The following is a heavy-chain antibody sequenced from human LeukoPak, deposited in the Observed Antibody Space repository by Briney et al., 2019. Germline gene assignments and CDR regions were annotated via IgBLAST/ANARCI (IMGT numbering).Heavy chain of an antibody. CDR1: GFTFSSYG. D-gene: IGHD1-26*01. CDR2: ISYDGSNK. CDR3: AKDHSGSYY. Sequence: GGSLRLSCAASGFTFSSYGMHWVRQAPGKGLEWVAVISYDGSNKYYADSVKGRFTISRDNSKNTLYLQMNSLRAEDTAVYYCAKDHSGSYYWGQGTLVTVSS. J-gene: IGHJ4*02. V-gene: IGHV3-30*18.